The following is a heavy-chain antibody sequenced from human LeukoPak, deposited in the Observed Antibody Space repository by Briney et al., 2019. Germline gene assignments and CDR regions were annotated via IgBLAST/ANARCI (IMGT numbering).Heavy chain of an antibody. Sequence: PSETLSLTCTVSGGSISSYYWSWIRQPPGKGLEWIGYIYYSVSTNYNPSLKSRFTISVDTSKNQSSLKLSSVPAEDPAVYYCPTARAGYNTDWGQGTLVPVSS. CDR3: PTARAGYNTD. D-gene: IGHD5-24*01. CDR1: GGSISSYY. J-gene: IGHJ4*02. CDR2: IYYSVST. V-gene: IGHV4-59*01.